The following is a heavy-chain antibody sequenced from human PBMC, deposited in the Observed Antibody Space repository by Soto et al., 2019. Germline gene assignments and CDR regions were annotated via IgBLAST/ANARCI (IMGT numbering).Heavy chain of an antibody. D-gene: IGHD6-13*01. V-gene: IGHV3-23*01. Sequence: GGSLRLSCAASGFTFSSYAMSWVRQAPGKGLEWVSAISGSGGSTYYADSVKGRFTISRDNSKNTLYLQMNSLRAEDTALYYCAKSPTIAAAGTVTPDAFDIWGQGTMVTVSS. CDR2: ISGSGGST. CDR3: AKSPTIAAAGTVTPDAFDI. J-gene: IGHJ3*02. CDR1: GFTFSSYA.